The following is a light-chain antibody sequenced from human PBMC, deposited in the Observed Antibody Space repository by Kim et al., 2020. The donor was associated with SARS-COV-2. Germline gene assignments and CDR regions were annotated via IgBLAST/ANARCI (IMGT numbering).Light chain of an antibody. CDR3: QKYNSAPWT. CDR1: QGISNY. CDR2: AAS. V-gene: IGKV1-27*01. Sequence: ASVGDRVTITCRASQGISNYLAWYQQKPGKVPKLLIYAASALQSGVPSRFSGSGSGTDFTLTINSLQPEDVATYYRQKYNSAPWTFGQGTKVDIK. J-gene: IGKJ1*01.